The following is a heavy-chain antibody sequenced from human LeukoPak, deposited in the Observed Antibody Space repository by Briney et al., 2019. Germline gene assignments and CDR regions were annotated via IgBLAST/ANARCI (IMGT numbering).Heavy chain of an antibody. CDR2: ISSSSSYI. Sequence: GGSLRLSCAASGFTFSSYSMNWVRQAPGKGLEWVSSISSSSSYIYYADSVKGRFTISRDNAKNSLYLQMNSLRAEDRAVYYCARDPPLGSCSTISCPHLDYWGQGTLVTVSS. CDR1: GFTFSSYS. D-gene: IGHD2-2*01. J-gene: IGHJ4*02. V-gene: IGHV3-21*01. CDR3: ARDPPLGSCSTISCPHLDY.